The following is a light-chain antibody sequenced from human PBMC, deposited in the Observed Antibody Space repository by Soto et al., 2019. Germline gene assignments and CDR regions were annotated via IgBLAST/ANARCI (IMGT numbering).Light chain of an antibody. J-gene: IGKJ1*01. Sequence: AIRMNKSPSSFSASTGDRFSIPCRATQDIGTYLAWYQQIPGKAPKLLIYDASTLQTGVPSRFSGSGSGTDFTLTISYLQSEDFGTYYCQQFYNYPRTFGQGTKVDIK. CDR1: QDIGTY. CDR3: QQFYNYPRT. V-gene: IGKV1-8*01. CDR2: DAS.